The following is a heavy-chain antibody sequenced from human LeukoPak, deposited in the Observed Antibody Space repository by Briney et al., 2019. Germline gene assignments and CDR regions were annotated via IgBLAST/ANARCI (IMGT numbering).Heavy chain of an antibody. CDR2: FLYSGNT. Sequence: SETLSLTCIVSGDSISSSYWSWIRQPPGKGLEWIGYFLYSGNTNYNPSLKSRLSISVDTSKNQFFLKLTSVTAADTAMYYSARDGGYYGDHWGQGILVTVSS. D-gene: IGHD3-22*01. CDR1: GDSISSSY. J-gene: IGHJ4*02. CDR3: ARDGGYYGDH. V-gene: IGHV4-59*01.